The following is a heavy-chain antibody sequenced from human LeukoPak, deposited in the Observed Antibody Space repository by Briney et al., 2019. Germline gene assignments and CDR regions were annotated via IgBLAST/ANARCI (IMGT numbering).Heavy chain of an antibody. CDR3: ARDPSGSYTASYYFDY. V-gene: IGHV3-21*01. CDR2: ISGSGDNT. J-gene: IGHJ4*02. Sequence: GSLRLSCAASGFTFSSCAMNWVRQAPGTGLEWVSSISGSGDNTYYADSVKGRFTISRDNAKNSLYLQMNSLRAEDTAVYYCARDPSGSYTASYYFDYWGQGTLVTVSS. CDR1: GFTFSSCA. D-gene: IGHD1-26*01.